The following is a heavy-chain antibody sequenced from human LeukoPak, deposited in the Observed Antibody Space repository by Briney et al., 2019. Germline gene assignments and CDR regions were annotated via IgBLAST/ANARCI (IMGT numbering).Heavy chain of an antibody. J-gene: IGHJ5*02. CDR2: MNPNSGNT. V-gene: IGHV1-8*01. D-gene: IGHD2-2*02. CDR3: ARGLYCSSTSCYTSYWFDP. CDR1: GYTFTSHD. Sequence: ASVKVSCKASGYTFTSHDINWVRQATGQGLEWMGWMNPNSGNTGYAQKFQGRVTMTRNTSISTAYMELSSLRSEDTAVYYCARGLYCSSTSCYTSYWFDPWGQGTLVTVSS.